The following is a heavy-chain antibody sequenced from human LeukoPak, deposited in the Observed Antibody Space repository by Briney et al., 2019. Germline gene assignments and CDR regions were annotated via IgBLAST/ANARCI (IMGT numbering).Heavy chain of an antibody. V-gene: IGHV3-30*01. CDR1: GLTLSRDA. D-gene: IGHD3-10*01. J-gene: IGHJ4*02. CDR2: ISHDGSNK. CDR3: ARDSLSVVGYYGSGSLYLDY. Sequence: PGGSLRLSCAASGLTLSRDAMHWVRQAPGKGLEWVAVISHDGSNKNYGDSVKGRFTISRDNSKNTLYLQMNSLRAEDTAVYYCARDSLSVVGYYGSGSLYLDYWGQGTLVTVSS.